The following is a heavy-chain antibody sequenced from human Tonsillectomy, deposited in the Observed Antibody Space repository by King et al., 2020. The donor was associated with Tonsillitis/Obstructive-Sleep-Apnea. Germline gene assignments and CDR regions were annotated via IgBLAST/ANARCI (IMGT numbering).Heavy chain of an antibody. CDR1: GFTLSSYA. Sequence: VQLVQSGGGLVQPGGSLRLSCSASGFTLSSYAIHWVRQAPGKGLEYVSAISSNGGSTYYADSVKGRFTISRDNSKNTLYLQMSSLRTEDTAVYYCVKEIRGYGSGRTVFDYWGQGTLVTVAS. J-gene: IGHJ4*02. CDR2: ISSNGGST. V-gene: IGHV3-64D*06. CDR3: VKEIRGYGSGRTVFDY. D-gene: IGHD3-10*01.